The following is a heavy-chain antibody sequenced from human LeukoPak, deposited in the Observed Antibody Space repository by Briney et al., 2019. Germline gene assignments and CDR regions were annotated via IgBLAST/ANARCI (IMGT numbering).Heavy chain of an antibody. J-gene: IGHJ6*02. Sequence: PSETLSLTCAVYGGSFSGYYWSWIRQPPGKGLEWIGEINHSGSTSYNPSLKSRVTISVDTSKNQFSLKLSSVTAADTAVYYCASQGYYYGMDVWGQGTTVTVSS. CDR2: INHSGST. CDR3: ASQGYYYGMDV. V-gene: IGHV4-34*01. CDR1: GGSFSGYY.